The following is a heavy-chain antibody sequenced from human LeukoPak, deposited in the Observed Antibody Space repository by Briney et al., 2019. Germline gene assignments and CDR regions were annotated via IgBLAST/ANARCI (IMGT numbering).Heavy chain of an antibody. J-gene: IGHJ3*02. Sequence: GSLRLSCAASGFTFSSYAMSWVRQPPGKGLEWIGYIYYSGSTNYNPSLKSRVTISVDTSKNQFSLKLSSVTAADTAVYYCARGGYKAFDIWGQGTMVTVSS. V-gene: IGHV4-59*01. CDR1: GFTFSSYA. CDR2: IYYSGST. CDR3: ARGGYKAFDI. D-gene: IGHD5-24*01.